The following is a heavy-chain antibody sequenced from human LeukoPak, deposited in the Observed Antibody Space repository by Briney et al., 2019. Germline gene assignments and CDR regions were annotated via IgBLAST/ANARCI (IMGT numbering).Heavy chain of an antibody. V-gene: IGHV4-39*01. CDR1: GGSISSSSYY. J-gene: IGHJ4*02. CDR2: IYYSGST. Sequence: SETLSLTCTVSGGSISSSSYYWGWIRQPPGKGLEWIGSIYYSGSTYYDPSLKSRVTISVDTSKNQFSLKLNSVTAADTAVYYCARKAYSYGYALDSWGQGTLVTVSS. D-gene: IGHD5-18*01. CDR3: ARKAYSYGYALDS.